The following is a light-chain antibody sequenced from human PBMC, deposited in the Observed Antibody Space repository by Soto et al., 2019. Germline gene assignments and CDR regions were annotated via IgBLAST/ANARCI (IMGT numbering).Light chain of an antibody. CDR3: QQSYRTPPIT. CDR2: DAS. Sequence: DIQMTQSPASLSASVGDRVTITCRASQSISTYLNWYQQKPGKAPRLLIYDASSLQSGVPSRFSGSGSGTDFTLTISSLQPEDFATYYCQQSYRTPPITFGQGTRLEIK. V-gene: IGKV1-39*01. J-gene: IGKJ5*01. CDR1: QSISTY.